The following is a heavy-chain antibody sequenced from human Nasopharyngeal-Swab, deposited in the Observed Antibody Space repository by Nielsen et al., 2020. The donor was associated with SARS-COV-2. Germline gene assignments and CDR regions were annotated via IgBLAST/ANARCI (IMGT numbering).Heavy chain of an antibody. D-gene: IGHD3-22*01. CDR2: IYYSGST. J-gene: IGHJ4*02. CDR1: GCSISSSSYY. V-gene: IGHV4-39*01. CDR3: ARHYYDSSGYYSGPIYYFDY. Sequence: GPLRLSCTVSGCSISSSSYYWGWIRQPPGKGLEWIGSIYYSGSTYYNPSFKSRVTISVDTSKNQFSLKLSSVTAADTAVYYCARHYYDSSGYYSGPIYYFDYWGQGTLVTVSS.